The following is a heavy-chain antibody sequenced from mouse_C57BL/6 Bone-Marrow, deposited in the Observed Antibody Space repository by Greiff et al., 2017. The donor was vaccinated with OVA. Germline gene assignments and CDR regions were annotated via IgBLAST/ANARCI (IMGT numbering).Heavy chain of an antibody. J-gene: IGHJ1*03. CDR3: ARALWDWYFDV. Sequence: VQLQQSGAELARPGASVKLSCKASGYTFTSYGISWVKQRPGQGLEWIGEIYPRSGNTYYNEKFKGKATLTADKSSSTAYMELRSLTSEDSAVYFCARALWDWYFDVWGTGTTVTVSS. D-gene: IGHD1-1*02. CDR2: IYPRSGNT. CDR1: GYTFTSYG. V-gene: IGHV1-81*01.